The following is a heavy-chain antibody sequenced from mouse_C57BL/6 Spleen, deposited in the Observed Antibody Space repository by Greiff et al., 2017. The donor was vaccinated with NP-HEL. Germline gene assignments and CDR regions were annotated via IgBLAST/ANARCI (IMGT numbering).Heavy chain of an antibody. CDR1: GYTFTGYW. D-gene: IGHD1-1*01. CDR2: ILPGSGST. Sequence: QVQLKQSGAELMKPGASVKLSCKATGYTFTGYWIEWVKQRPGRGLEWIGEILPGSGSTNYNEKFKGKATFTADTSSNTAYMQLSSLTTEDSAIYYCARRGPYYYGSSYDYFDYWGQGTTLTVSS. CDR3: ARRGPYYYGSSYDYFDY. V-gene: IGHV1-9*01. J-gene: IGHJ2*01.